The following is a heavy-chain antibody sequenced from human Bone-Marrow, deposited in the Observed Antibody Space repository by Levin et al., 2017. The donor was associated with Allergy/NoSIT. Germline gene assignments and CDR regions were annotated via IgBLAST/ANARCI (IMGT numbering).Heavy chain of an antibody. Sequence: GESLKISCKASGYTFSNYYMHWVRQAPGQGLQWMGIIDPSGGRTTYAQKFQGRVTVTRDTSTSTVYMELSGLRSEDTAMYYCTRWGGNTYGFDSWGQGTLVSVSS. CDR1: GYTFSNYY. V-gene: IGHV1-46*01. D-gene: IGHD5-18*01. J-gene: IGHJ4*02. CDR3: TRWGGNTYGFDS. CDR2: IDPSGGRT.